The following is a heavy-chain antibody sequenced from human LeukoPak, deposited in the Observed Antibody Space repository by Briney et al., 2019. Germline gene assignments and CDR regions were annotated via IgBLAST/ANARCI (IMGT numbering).Heavy chain of an antibody. V-gene: IGHV4-59*01. J-gene: IGHJ6*02. CDR2: TSYSGNT. Sequence: SETLSLTCIVSGGSIGNYYWNWIRQPPGKGLEWIGYTSYSGNTIYNPSLKSRVTISIDPSKNQLSLKVTSVTAADTAVYYCARDHGYFGMDVWGQGTTVTISS. CDR1: GGSIGNYY. CDR3: ARDHGYFGMDV.